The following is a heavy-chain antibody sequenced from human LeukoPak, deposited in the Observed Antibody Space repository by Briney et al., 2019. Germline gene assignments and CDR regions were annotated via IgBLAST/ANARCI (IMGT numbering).Heavy chain of an antibody. CDR2: IYYSGST. CDR1: GGSITMSNYC. CDR3: ARTLEHFDSLFDY. D-gene: IGHD3-9*01. J-gene: IGHJ4*02. V-gene: IGHV4-39*07. Sequence: KPSETLSLTCTVSGGSITMSNYCWAWIRQPPGKGLEWIGSIYYSGSTYYNPSFKSRVTISVDTSKNQFSLKLSSVTAADTAVYYCARTLEHFDSLFDYWGQGTLVTVSS.